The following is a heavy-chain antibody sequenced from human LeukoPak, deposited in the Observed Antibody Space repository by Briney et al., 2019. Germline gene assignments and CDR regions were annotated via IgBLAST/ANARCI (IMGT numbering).Heavy chain of an antibody. J-gene: IGHJ5*02. D-gene: IGHD3-10*01. CDR1: GFTFSSYG. CDR2: ISYDGSNK. CDR3: AKWALLWFGELLYGQNWFDP. V-gene: IGHV3-30*18. Sequence: PGGSLRLSYAASGFTFSSYGMHWVRQAPGKGLEWVAVISYDGSNKYYADSVKGRFTISRDNSKNTLYLQMNSLRAEDTAVYYCAKWALLWFGELLYGQNWFDPWGQGTLVTVSS.